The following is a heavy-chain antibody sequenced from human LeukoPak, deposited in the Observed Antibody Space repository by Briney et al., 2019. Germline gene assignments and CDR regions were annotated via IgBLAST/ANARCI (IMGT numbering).Heavy chain of an antibody. V-gene: IGHV3-15*07. CDR3: TTDALALWIQLNPYFDY. D-gene: IGHD5-18*01. CDR1: GFTFSDSG. CDR2: IKSKTDGGTT. J-gene: IGHJ4*02. Sequence: PGGSLKLSCAASGFTFSDSGMHWVRQAPGKGLEWVGRIKSKTDGGTTDYAAPVKGRFTISRDDSKNTLYLQMNSLKTEDTAVYYCTTDALALWIQLNPYFDYWGQGTLVTVSS.